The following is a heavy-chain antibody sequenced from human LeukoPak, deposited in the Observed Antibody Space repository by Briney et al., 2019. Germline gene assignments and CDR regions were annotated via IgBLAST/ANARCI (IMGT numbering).Heavy chain of an antibody. V-gene: IGHV3-11*01. D-gene: IGHD3-10*01. J-gene: IGHJ5*02. CDR1: GFSVSDYY. CDR2: ITRKDAI. CDR3: ARGTYYSGSGHGNWFDP. Sequence: GSLRLSCTASGFSVSDYYMNWIRQSPGKGLEWVSHITRKDAIEYADSVRGRFTISRDNANNLLYLQMDSLRPEDTAVYYCARGTYYSGSGHGNWFDPWGHGPLDRVSS.